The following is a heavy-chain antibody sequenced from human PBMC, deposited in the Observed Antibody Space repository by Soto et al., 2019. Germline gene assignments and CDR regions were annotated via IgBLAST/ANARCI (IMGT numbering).Heavy chain of an antibody. J-gene: IGHJ5*02. D-gene: IGHD1-7*01. CDR1: GYTLTELS. Sequence: ASVKVSFKVSGYTLTELSMHWGRQAPGKGLEWMGGFDPEDGETIYAQKFQGRVTMTEDTSTDTAYMELSSLRSEDTAVYYCATIYPRITGTTVRLYNWFDPWGQGTLVTVSS. CDR3: ATIYPRITGTTVRLYNWFDP. V-gene: IGHV1-24*01. CDR2: FDPEDGET.